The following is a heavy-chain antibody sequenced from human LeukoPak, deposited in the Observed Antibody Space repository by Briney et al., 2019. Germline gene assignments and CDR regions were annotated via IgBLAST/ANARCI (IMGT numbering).Heavy chain of an antibody. Sequence: PSQTLSLTCTVSGGSISSGDYYWSWIRQPPGKGLEWIGYIYYSGSTYYNPSLKSRVTISVDTSKNQFSLKLSSVTAADTAVYYCARDVVRGVTPSHYYYYGVDVWGKGTTVTVSS. J-gene: IGHJ6*04. CDR1: GGSISSGDYY. CDR3: ARDVVRGVTPSHYYYYGVDV. CDR2: IYYSGST. V-gene: IGHV4-30-4*01. D-gene: IGHD3-10*01.